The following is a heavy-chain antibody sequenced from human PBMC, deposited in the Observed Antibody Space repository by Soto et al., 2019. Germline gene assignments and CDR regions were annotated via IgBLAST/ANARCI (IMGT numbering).Heavy chain of an antibody. CDR1: GFTFSSYD. V-gene: IGHV3-13*01. Sequence: GGSLRLSCAASGFTFSSYDMHWVRQATGKGLEWVSAIGTAGDTYYPGSVKGRFTISRENAKNSLYLQMNSLRAEDTAVYYCARANLYCSSTSCYFDYWGQGTLVTVSS. CDR3: ARANLYCSSTSCYFDY. J-gene: IGHJ4*02. D-gene: IGHD2-2*01. CDR2: IGTAGDT.